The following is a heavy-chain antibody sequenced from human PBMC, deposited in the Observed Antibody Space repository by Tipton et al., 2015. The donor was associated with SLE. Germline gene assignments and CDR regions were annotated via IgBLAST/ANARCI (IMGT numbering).Heavy chain of an antibody. CDR2: IYTSGST. D-gene: IGHD1-26*01. V-gene: IGHV4-61*09. CDR1: GGSISSGGYY. J-gene: IGHJ6*03. Sequence: TLSLTCTVSGGSISSGGYYWSWIRQHPGKGLEWIGYIYTSGSTNYNPSLKSRVTISVDTSKNQFSLKLSSVTAADTAVYYCARVGWRVVGATDYYYYMDVWGKGTTVTVSS. CDR3: ARVGWRVVGATDYYYYMDV.